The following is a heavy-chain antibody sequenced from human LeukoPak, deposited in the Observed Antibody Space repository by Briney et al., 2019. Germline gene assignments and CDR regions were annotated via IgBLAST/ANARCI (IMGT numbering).Heavy chain of an antibody. CDR3: ARAPAPKNWNYGDY. J-gene: IGHJ4*02. CDR2: ISSSSSYI. Sequence: GGSLRLSCAASGFTFSSYSMNWVRQAPGKGLEWVSSISSSSSYIYYADSVKGRFTISRDNSKNTLYLQMNSLRAEDTAVYYCARAPAPKNWNYGDYWGQGTLVTVSS. V-gene: IGHV3-21*01. CDR1: GFTFSSYS. D-gene: IGHD1-7*01.